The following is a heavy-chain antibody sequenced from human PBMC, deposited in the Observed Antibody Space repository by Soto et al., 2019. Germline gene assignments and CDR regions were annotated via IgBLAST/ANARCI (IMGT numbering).Heavy chain of an antibody. D-gene: IGHD2-21*02. CDR3: SKEPTHIVVVTAHPADY. CDR1: GFTFSSYG. CDR2: ISYDGSNN. Sequence: QVQLVESGGGVVQPGRSLRLSCAASGFTFSSYGMHWVRQAPGKGLEWVAVISYDGSNNYYADSVKGRFTISRDNSKNTLYLQMNSLRAEDTAVYYCSKEPTHIVVVTAHPADYWGQGTLVTVSS. V-gene: IGHV3-30*18. J-gene: IGHJ4*02.